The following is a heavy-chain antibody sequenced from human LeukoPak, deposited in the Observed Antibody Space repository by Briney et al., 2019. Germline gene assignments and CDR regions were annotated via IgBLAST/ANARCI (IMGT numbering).Heavy chain of an antibody. Sequence: PGGSLRLSCAASGFTFSSYAMHWVRQAPGKGLEYVSAISSNGGSTYYANSVKGRFTISRDNSKNTPYLQMGSLRAEDMAVYYCARSRDGYNSYFDYWGQGTLVTVSS. CDR1: GFTFSSYA. V-gene: IGHV3-64*01. CDR2: ISSNGGST. D-gene: IGHD5-24*01. CDR3: ARSRDGYNSYFDY. J-gene: IGHJ4*02.